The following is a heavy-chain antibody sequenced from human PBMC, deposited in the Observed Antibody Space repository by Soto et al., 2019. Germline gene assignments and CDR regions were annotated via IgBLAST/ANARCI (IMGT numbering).Heavy chain of an antibody. CDR2: INPMSGST. CDR1: GYTFTNYY. CDR3: ARDLLAGDF. D-gene: IGHD3-10*01. Sequence: QVQLVQSGAEVKKPGASVKVSCRASGYTFTNYYIHWVRQAPGQGLEWMAIINPMSGSTNYAQNFQGRVTLPMDTSTTTVYMDLSSLRFKDTAVYFCARDLLAGDFWGQGTLVTVSS. J-gene: IGHJ4*02. V-gene: IGHV1-46*01.